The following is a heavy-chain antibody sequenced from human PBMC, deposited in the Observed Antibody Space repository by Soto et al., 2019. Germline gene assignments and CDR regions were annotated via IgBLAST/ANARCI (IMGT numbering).Heavy chain of an antibody. D-gene: IGHD5-18*01. J-gene: IGHJ6*03. Sequence: ASVKVSCKASGYSFTNFHIHWVRQAPGQGLEWMGMIDPSGGITRDAQRLQGRITMTRDASTSTVYMELRSLTSEDTAVYYCARDMEHVDTRPRSYYYYMDVWGKGTTVTVSS. CDR3: ARDMEHVDTRPRSYYYYMDV. V-gene: IGHV1-46*01. CDR2: IDPSGGIT. CDR1: GYSFTNFH.